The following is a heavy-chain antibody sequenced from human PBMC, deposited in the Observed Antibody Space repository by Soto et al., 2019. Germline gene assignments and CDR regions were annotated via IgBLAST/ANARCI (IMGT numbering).Heavy chain of an antibody. Sequence: EVQLVESGGGLVQPGGSLRLSCAASGFTFSSYWMHWVRQAPGKGLVWVSRINSDGSSTSYADSVKGRFTISRDNAKNTVYLQMNSLREEDTAVDYCAGAVAGATAIGYWGQGTLVTVSS. CDR3: AGAVAGATAIGY. CDR2: INSDGSST. V-gene: IGHV3-74*01. CDR1: GFTFSSYW. D-gene: IGHD6-19*01. J-gene: IGHJ4*02.